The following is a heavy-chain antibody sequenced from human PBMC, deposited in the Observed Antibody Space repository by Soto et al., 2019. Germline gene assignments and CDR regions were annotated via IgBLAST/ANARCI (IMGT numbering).Heavy chain of an antibody. J-gene: IGHJ5*02. CDR1: GGSLNSYY. CDR3: ARVSRFGGKPNWLDP. V-gene: IGHV4-59*01. CDR2: IYYSGST. Sequence: SETLSLTCTVSGGSLNSYYWSWIRQPPGRGLEWIGYIYYSGSTNYNPSLKSRVTISVDTSKNQFSLKLNSVTAADTAVYYCARVSRFGGKPNWLDPWGQGTLVTV. D-gene: IGHD3-10*01.